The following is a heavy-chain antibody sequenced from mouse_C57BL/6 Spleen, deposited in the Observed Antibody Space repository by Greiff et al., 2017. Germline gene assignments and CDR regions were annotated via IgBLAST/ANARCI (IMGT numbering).Heavy chain of an antibody. CDR3: TGSDPVATDFDY. D-gene: IGHD1-1*01. J-gene: IGHJ2*01. CDR1: GYTFTSYW. V-gene: IGHV1-5*01. Sequence: VQLKQSGTVLARPGASVKMSCKTSGYTFTSYWMHWVKQRPGQGLEWIGAIYPGNSDTSYNQKFKGKAKLTAVTSASTAYMELSSLTNEDSAVYYCTGSDPVATDFDYWGQGTTLTVSS. CDR2: IYPGNSDT.